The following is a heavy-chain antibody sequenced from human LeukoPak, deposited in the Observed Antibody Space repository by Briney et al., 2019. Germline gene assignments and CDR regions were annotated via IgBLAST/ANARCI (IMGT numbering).Heavy chain of an antibody. V-gene: IGHV3-23*01. Sequence: PGGSLRLSCAASGFTFSSYAMSWVRQAPGKGLEWVSAISGSGGSTYYADSVKGRFTISRDNSKNTLYLQMNSLRAEDTAVYYCAKGIAVAKKNYYFDYWGQGTLVTVSS. J-gene: IGHJ4*02. CDR2: ISGSGGST. CDR3: AKGIAVAKKNYYFDY. CDR1: GFTFSSYA. D-gene: IGHD6-19*01.